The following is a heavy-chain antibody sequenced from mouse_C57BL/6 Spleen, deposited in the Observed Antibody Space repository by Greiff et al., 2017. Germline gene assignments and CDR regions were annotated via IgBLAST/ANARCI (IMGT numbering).Heavy chain of an antibody. Sequence: EVMLVESGGGLVKPGGSLKLSCAASGFTFSSYAMSWVRQTPEKRLEWVATISDGDSYTYYPDNVKGRFTISRDNAKNNLYLQMSHLKSEDTAMYYCARDRTTVVATRYWYFDVWGTGTTVTVSS. V-gene: IGHV5-4*01. CDR3: ARDRTTVVATRYWYFDV. CDR2: ISDGDSYT. D-gene: IGHD1-1*01. J-gene: IGHJ1*03. CDR1: GFTFSSYA.